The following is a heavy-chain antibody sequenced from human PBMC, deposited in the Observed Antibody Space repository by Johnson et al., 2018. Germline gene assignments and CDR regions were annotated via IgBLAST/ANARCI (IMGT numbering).Heavy chain of an antibody. J-gene: IGHJ6*02. CDR3: AGGRVHEFSGFGHSHYALDV. Sequence: QVQLQQWGAGLLKPSETLSLTCAVDGGPFSSYYWSWIRQPPGKGLEWIGEVNHGGSANDNPSLKSRVTISIDTSKRQFSLKLKSVTAAETAVYYCAGGRVHEFSGFGHSHYALDVWGQGTTVTVSS. CDR2: VNHGGSA. CDR1: GGPFSSYY. D-gene: IGHD3-22*01. V-gene: IGHV4-34*01.